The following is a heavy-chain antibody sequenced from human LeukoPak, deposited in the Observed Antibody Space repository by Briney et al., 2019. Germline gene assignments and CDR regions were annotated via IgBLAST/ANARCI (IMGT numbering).Heavy chain of an antibody. J-gene: IGHJ5*02. D-gene: IGHD1-26*01. V-gene: IGHV3-23*01. Sequence: GGPLRLSCAASGFTFSSYAMSWVRQAPGKGLEWVSAISGSGGSTYYADSVKGRFTISRDNSKNTLYLQMNSLRAEDTAVYYCAKDYSGSYYGLFDPWGQGTLVTVSS. CDR3: AKDYSGSYYGLFDP. CDR1: GFTFSSYA. CDR2: ISGSGGST.